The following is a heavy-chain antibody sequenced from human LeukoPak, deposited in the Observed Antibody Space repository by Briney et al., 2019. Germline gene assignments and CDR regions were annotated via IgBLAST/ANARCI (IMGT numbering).Heavy chain of an antibody. CDR3: AREIAAAGSYYYYGMDV. Sequence: GGSLRLSCAASGFTVSSNYMSWVRQAPGKGLEWGSVIYRGGSTYPADPVKGRFPISRDTSTNTLYLQMNSLRAEDTAVYYCAREIAAAGSYYYYGMDVWGQGTTVTVSS. CDR1: GFTVSSNY. CDR2: IYRGGST. V-gene: IGHV3-53*01. J-gene: IGHJ6*02. D-gene: IGHD6-13*01.